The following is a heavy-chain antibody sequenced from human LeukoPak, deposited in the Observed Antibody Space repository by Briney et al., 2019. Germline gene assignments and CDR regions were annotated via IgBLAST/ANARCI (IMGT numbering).Heavy chain of an antibody. CDR3: ARLLWFGRYYFDY. V-gene: IGHV3-11*01. CDR1: GFTFSDYY. Sequence: GGSLRLSCAASGFTFSDYYMSWIRQAPGKGLEWVSYISSSGSTIYYADSVKGRFTISRDNAKNSLYLQMNSLRAEDTAVYYCARLLWFGRYYFDYWGQGTLVTVSS. J-gene: IGHJ4*02. D-gene: IGHD3-10*01. CDR2: ISSSGSTI.